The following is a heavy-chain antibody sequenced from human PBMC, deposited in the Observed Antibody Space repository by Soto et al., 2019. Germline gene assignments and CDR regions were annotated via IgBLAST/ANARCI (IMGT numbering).Heavy chain of an antibody. CDR1: GNPFMGHY. D-gene: IGHD6-13*01. J-gene: IGHJ4*02. Sequence: ASVKVSCKTSGNPFMGHYIHWLRQAPGQGFEWLGYISNSGDTKYSQNFQGRVSMTRDTSITTAYMELRGLQSGDTAVYYCAAGGSWYAFWRQGILVTVSS. CDR2: ISNSGDT. CDR3: AAGGSWYAF. V-gene: IGHV1-2*02.